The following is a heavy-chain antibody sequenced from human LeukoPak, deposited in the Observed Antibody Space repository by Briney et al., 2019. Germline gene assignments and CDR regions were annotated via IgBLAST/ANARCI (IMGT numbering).Heavy chain of an antibody. V-gene: IGHV3-7*03. D-gene: IGHD3-3*01. J-gene: IGHJ4*02. CDR2: IKQDGSEK. Sequence: GGSLRLSCAASGFTFSSYWMSWVRQAPGKGLEWVANIKQDGSEKYYVDSVKGRFTISRDNSKNTLYLQMNSLRAEDTAVYYCAKDNDFWSGYSDYWGQGTLVTVSS. CDR3: AKDNDFWSGYSDY. CDR1: GFTFSSYW.